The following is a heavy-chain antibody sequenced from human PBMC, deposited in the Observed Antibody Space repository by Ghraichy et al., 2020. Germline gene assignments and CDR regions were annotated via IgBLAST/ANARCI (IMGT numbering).Heavy chain of an antibody. J-gene: IGHJ5*02. Sequence: GGSLRLSCAASGFPLRSYAMSWVRQAPGKGLEWVSAISSSSTSTFYADSVRGRFTISRDTSKNTLYLQMNSLRAEDTAVYYCAKDVHYDILNDQWGQGTLVTVSS. D-gene: IGHD3-9*01. CDR1: GFPLRSYA. CDR2: ISSSSTST. V-gene: IGHV3-23*01. CDR3: AKDVHYDILNDQ.